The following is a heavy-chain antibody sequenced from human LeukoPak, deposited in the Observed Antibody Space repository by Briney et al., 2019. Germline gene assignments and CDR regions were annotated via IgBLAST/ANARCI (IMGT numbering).Heavy chain of an antibody. CDR2: IYYSGTT. Sequence: SETLSLTCTVSGGSISSGGYYWSWIRQHPGKGLEWIGCIYYSGTTYYHPSLTSRVAISVDTSKNQFSLKLSSVTAADTAMYYCARSGTVTTWNYWGQGTLVTVSS. J-gene: IGHJ4*02. CDR1: GGSISSGGYY. CDR3: ARSGTVTTWNY. V-gene: IGHV4-31*03. D-gene: IGHD4-17*01.